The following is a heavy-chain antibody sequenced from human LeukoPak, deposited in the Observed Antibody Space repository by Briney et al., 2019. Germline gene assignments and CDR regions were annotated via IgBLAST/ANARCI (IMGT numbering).Heavy chain of an antibody. J-gene: IGHJ4*02. D-gene: IGHD6-19*01. Sequence: GGSLRLSRATSGFTFSRYAMHWVRQAPGKGLEWVAGISYDGNNPYYADSVKGRFTVSRDNSKNTLDLHMNSLRGEDTALYYCAKDQKWLDTRGTIDYWGQGTLVTVSS. V-gene: IGHV3-30-3*01. CDR1: GFTFSRYA. CDR2: ISYDGNNP. CDR3: AKDQKWLDTRGTIDY.